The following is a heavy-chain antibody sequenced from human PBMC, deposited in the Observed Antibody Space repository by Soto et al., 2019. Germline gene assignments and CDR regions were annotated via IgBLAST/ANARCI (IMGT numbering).Heavy chain of an antibody. CDR2: ISGSGGST. Sequence: EVQLLESGGGLVQPGGSLRLSCAASGFTFSSYAMSWVRQAPGKGLEWVSAISGSGGSTYYADSVKGRFTISRHNSKNTLYLQMNSLRAAVTAVHFFPKEIRSTARGWFDPWGQGSLGSVSS. D-gene: IGHD3-16*01. CDR3: PKEIRSTARGWFDP. V-gene: IGHV3-23*01. J-gene: IGHJ5*02. CDR1: GFTFSSYA.